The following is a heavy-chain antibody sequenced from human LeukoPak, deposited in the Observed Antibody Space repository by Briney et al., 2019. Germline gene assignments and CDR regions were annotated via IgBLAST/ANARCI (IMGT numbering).Heavy chain of an antibody. V-gene: IGHV1-46*01. Sequence: GGSLRLSCAASGFTFSSYAMSWVRQAPGQGLEWMGIINPSGGSTSYAQKFQGRVTMTRDTSTSTVYMELSSLRSEDTAVYYCARDGRYCSSTSLCEIDYWGQGTLVTVSS. D-gene: IGHD2-2*01. CDR2: INPSGGST. CDR3: ARDGRYCSSTSLCEIDY. J-gene: IGHJ4*02. CDR1: GFTFSSYA.